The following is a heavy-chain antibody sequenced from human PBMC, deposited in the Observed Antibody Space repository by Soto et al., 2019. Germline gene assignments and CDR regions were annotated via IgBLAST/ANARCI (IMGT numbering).Heavy chain of an antibody. CDR2: TYYRSKWYN. CDR3: ARDRLDSSSSGGSEYFQH. Sequence: QSQTLSLTCAISGDSVSSNSAAWNWIRQSPSRGLEWLGRTYYRSKWYNDYAVSVKSRITINPDTSKNQFSLQLNSVTPEDTAVYYCARDRLDSSSSGGSEYFQHWGQGTLVTVSS. V-gene: IGHV6-1*01. D-gene: IGHD6-6*01. J-gene: IGHJ1*01. CDR1: GDSVSSNSAA.